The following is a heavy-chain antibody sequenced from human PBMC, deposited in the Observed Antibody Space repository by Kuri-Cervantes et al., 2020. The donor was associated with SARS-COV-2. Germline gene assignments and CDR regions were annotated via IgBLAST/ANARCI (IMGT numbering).Heavy chain of an antibody. CDR1: GFTFDDYA. Sequence: SLKISCAASGFTFDDYAMHWVRQAPGKGLEWVSGISWNSGSIGYADSVKGRFTISRDNAKNSLYLQMNSLRAEDTAVYYCAKVVEVVVAAAFDYWGQGTLVTVSS. CDR2: ISWNSGSI. CDR3: AKVVEVVVAAAFDY. V-gene: IGHV3-9*01. J-gene: IGHJ4*02. D-gene: IGHD2-15*01.